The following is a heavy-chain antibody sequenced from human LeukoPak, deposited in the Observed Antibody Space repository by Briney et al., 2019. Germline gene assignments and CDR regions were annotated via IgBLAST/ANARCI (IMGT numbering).Heavy chain of an antibody. J-gene: IGHJ4*02. Sequence: GGSLRLSCAASGFPFSTHSLNWVRQAPGKGLEWVSSISAGGDFVYYGDSVKGRFTISRDNAKNSLYLQMNSLRAEDTAVYYCARGTKRITERWGQGTLVTVSS. D-gene: IGHD3-10*01. V-gene: IGHV3-21*01. CDR2: ISAGGDFV. CDR3: ARGTKRITER. CDR1: GFPFSTHS.